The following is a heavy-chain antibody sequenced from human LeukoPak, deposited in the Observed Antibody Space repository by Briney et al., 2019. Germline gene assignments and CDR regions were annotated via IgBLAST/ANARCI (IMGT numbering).Heavy chain of an antibody. J-gene: IGHJ4*02. CDR1: GFTFSSYA. Sequence: PGGSLRLSCAASGFTFSSYAMSWVRQAPGKGLEWVSAISGSGGSTYYADSVKGRFTISRDNSKNTLYLQMNSLRAEDTAVYYCAKYTRVGYYDSTILHYFDYWGQGTLVTVSS. CDR2: ISGSGGST. V-gene: IGHV3-23*01. CDR3: AKYTRVGYYDSTILHYFDY. D-gene: IGHD3-22*01.